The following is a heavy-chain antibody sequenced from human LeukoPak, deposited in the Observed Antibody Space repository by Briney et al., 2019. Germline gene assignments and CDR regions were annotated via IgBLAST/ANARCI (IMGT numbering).Heavy chain of an antibody. CDR1: GGSISSYY. CDR2: IYYSGST. V-gene: IGHV4-59*08. D-gene: IGHD2-2*01. J-gene: IGHJ4*02. Sequence: KPSETLSLTCTVSGGSISSYYWSWIRQPPGKGLEWIGYIYYSGSTNYNPSLKSRVTISVDTSKNQFSLKLSSVTAADTAVYYCARHQVVVPAHFDYWGQGTLVTVSS. CDR3: ARHQVVVPAHFDY.